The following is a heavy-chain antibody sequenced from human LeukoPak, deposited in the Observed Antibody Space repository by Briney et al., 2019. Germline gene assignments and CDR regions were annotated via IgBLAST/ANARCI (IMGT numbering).Heavy chain of an antibody. D-gene: IGHD2/OR15-2a*01. V-gene: IGHV3-7*01. CDR2: IKEDGSEK. CDR3: ATGGRRYYAD. Sequence: GGSLRLSCVVSGFMFSSNTMTWVRQAPGKGLEWVANIKEDGSEKHYVDSVKGRSTISRDNAKNSLYLQMNSLRAEDTAVYYCATGGRRYYADWGQGTLVTVSS. J-gene: IGHJ4*02. CDR1: GFMFSSNT.